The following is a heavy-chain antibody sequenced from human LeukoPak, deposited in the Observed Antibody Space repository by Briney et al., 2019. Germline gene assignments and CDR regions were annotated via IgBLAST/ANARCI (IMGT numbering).Heavy chain of an antibody. Sequence: PSETLSLTCAVYGGSFSGYYWSWIRQPPGKGLEWIGEINHSGSTNYNPSLKSRVTISVDTSKNQFSLKLSSVTAADTAVYYCARDLREDDSGSYYSLDYWGQGTLVTVSS. CDR3: ARDLREDDSGSYYSLDY. D-gene: IGHD1-26*01. CDR1: GGSFSGYY. V-gene: IGHV4-34*01. J-gene: IGHJ4*02. CDR2: INHSGST.